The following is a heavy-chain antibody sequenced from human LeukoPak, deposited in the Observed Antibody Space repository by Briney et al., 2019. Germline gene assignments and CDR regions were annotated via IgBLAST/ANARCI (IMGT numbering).Heavy chain of an antibody. CDR1: GFTFSSYA. Sequence: PGGSLRLSCAASGFTFSSYAMSWVRQAPGKGLEWVSAISGSGGSTYYADSVKGRFTISRDNSKNTLYLQMNSLRAEDTAVYYCARDPPWELLLRGYYFDYWGQGTLVTVSS. CDR2: ISGSGGST. CDR3: ARDPPWELLLRGYYFDY. V-gene: IGHV3-23*01. D-gene: IGHD1-26*01. J-gene: IGHJ4*02.